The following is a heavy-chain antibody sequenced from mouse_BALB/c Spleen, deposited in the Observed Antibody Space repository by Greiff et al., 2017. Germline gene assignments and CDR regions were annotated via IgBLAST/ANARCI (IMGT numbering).Heavy chain of an antibody. Sequence: EVQLVESGGGLVQPGGSRKLSCAASGFTFSSFGMHWVRQAPEKGLEWVAYISSGSSTIYYADTVKGRFTISRDNPKNTLFLQMTSLRSEDTAMYYCARSTATHFDYWGQGTTLTVSS. D-gene: IGHD1-2*01. J-gene: IGHJ2*01. CDR2: ISSGSSTI. CDR3: ARSTATHFDY. V-gene: IGHV5-17*02. CDR1: GFTFSSFG.